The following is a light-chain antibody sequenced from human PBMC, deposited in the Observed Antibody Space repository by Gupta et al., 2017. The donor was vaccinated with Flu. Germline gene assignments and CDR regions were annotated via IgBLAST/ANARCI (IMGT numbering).Light chain of an antibody. J-gene: IGLJ3*02. CDR1: ANDIGLYTY. V-gene: IGLV2-14*01. Sequence: TATANDIGLYTYVSCYHQYPGKAPNLVIYEVYNRRSGVSARFSGSKSGNAASLTISGLQAEDEAAYYCSSYRCCCSGDWVFGGGTKLTVL. CDR3: SSYRCCCSGDWV. CDR2: EVY.